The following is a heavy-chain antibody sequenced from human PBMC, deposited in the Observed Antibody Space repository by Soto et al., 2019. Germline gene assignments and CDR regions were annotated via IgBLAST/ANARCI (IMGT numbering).Heavy chain of an antibody. CDR3: AKDRFPGIAVAGEKFDY. V-gene: IGHV3-23*01. J-gene: IGHJ4*02. D-gene: IGHD6-19*01. CDR1: GFTFSSYA. Sequence: GGSLRLSCAASGFTFSSYAMSWVRQAPGKGLEWVSAISGSGGSTYYADSVKGRFTISRDNSKNTLYLQMNSLRAEDTAVYYCAKDRFPGIAVAGEKFDYWGQGTLVTVSS. CDR2: ISGSGGST.